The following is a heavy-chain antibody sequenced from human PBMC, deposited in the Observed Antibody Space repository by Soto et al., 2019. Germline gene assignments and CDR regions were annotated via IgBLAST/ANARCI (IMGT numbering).Heavy chain of an antibody. V-gene: IGHV5-51*01. CDR1: GDSFTSYW. CDR3: ARHVPTSDFWSGYADYYYYGMDV. CDR2: IYPGDSDT. Sequence: PGASLKISCKGSGDSFTSYWIGWVRQMPGKGLEWMEIIYPGDSDTTYSPSFQGQVTISADKSISTAYLQWSSLKASDTAMYYCARHVPTSDFWSGYADYYYYGMDVWGQGTTVTVSS. D-gene: IGHD3-3*01. J-gene: IGHJ6*02.